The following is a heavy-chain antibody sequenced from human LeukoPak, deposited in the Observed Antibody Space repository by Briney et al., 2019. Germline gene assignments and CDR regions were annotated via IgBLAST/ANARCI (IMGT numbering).Heavy chain of an antibody. CDR2: IYTNGST. CDR1: GGSINSGGYY. D-gene: IGHD4-17*01. Sequence: PSETLSLTCTVSGGSINSGGYYWRWVRQPAGKGVEWIGCIYTNGSTNYNPSLKSRVTISVDTSKNQFSLKLSSVTAADTAVYYCARLTSNYGDPQNYYYYMDVWGKGTTVTVSS. J-gene: IGHJ6*03. CDR3: ARLTSNYGDPQNYYYYMDV. V-gene: IGHV4-61*02.